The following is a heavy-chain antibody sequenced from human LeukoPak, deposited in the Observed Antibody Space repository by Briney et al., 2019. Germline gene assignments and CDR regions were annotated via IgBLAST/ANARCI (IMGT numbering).Heavy chain of an antibody. CDR3: ARGKMVRGVIIQSLDY. D-gene: IGHD3-10*01. Sequence: ASVKVSCKASGYTFTGYYMHWVRQAPGQGLEWMGWINPNSGGANYALKFRGRVTMTRDASISTAYMELSRLRSDDTAVYYCARGKMVRGVIIQSLDYWGQGTLVTVSS. CDR2: INPNSGGA. CDR1: GYTFTGYY. V-gene: IGHV1-2*02. J-gene: IGHJ4*02.